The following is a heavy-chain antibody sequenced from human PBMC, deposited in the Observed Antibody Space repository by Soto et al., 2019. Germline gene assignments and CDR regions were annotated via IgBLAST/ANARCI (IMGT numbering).Heavy chain of an antibody. V-gene: IGHV4-31*03. CDR2: IYNSGST. CDR1: GGAIRSGGYY. CDR3: ARAPAP. J-gene: IGHJ5*02. Sequence: QVQLQESGPGLVKPSQTLSLTCTVSGGAIRSGGYYWSWIRQHPEKGLEWIGYIYNSGSTYYNPSLQRRATISADTSKKQLSLKVSSVTAAATAVYYGARAPAPWGQGTLVTLSS.